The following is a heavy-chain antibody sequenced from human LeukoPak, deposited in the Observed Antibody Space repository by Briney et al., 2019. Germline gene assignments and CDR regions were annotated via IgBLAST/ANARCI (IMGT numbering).Heavy chain of an antibody. CDR2: ISSSSSTI. Sequence: PGGSLRLSCAASGFTFSTYGMNWVRQAPGKGLEWVSYISSSSSTIYYADSVKGRFTISRDNAKNSLYLQMNSLRAEDTAVYYCARVSQTPGGRGYFDYWGQGTLVTVSS. J-gene: IGHJ4*02. V-gene: IGHV3-48*01. CDR3: ARVSQTPGGRGYFDY. CDR1: GFTFSTYG. D-gene: IGHD2-15*01.